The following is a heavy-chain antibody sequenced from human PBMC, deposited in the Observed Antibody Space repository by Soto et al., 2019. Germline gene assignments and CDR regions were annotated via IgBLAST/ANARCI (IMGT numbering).Heavy chain of an antibody. V-gene: IGHV3-30-3*01. CDR2: ISYDGSNK. CDR3: ARDSPSPYYGSGSVYYYYGMDV. Sequence: GGSLRLSCAASGFTFSSYAMHWVRQAPGKGLEWVAVISYDGSNKYYADSVKGRFTISRDNSKNTLYLQMNSLRAEDTAVYYCARDSPSPYYGSGSVYYYYGMDVWGQGTTVTVSS. D-gene: IGHD3-10*01. J-gene: IGHJ6*02. CDR1: GFTFSSYA.